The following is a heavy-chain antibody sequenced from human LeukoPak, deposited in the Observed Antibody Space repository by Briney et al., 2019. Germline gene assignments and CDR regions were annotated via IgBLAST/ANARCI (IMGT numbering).Heavy chain of an antibody. CDR1: GYTFTNYG. D-gene: IGHD2-15*01. CDR2: ISGYNGNT. Sequence: ASVKVSCKASGYTFTNYGISWARQAPGQGLEWMGWISGYNGNTNYEQKFQGRVTMTTDTSTSTAYVGLRTLTSDDTAVYYCARDLVLWYLDYWGQGTLVTVSS. J-gene: IGHJ4*02. CDR3: ARDLVLWYLDY. V-gene: IGHV1-18*01.